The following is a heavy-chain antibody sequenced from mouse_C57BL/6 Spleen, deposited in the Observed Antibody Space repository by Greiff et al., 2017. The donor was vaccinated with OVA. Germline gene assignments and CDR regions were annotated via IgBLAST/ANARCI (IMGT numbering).Heavy chain of an antibody. J-gene: IGHJ1*03. Sequence: QVQLQQSGAELARPGASVKLSCKASGYTFTSYGISWVKQRTGQGLEWIGEIYPRSGNSYYNEKFKGKATLTADTSSSTAYMELGSVTSEDSAVYFCARGGYGRGGGYFDVWGTGTTVTVSS. D-gene: IGHD1-2*01. V-gene: IGHV1-81*01. CDR3: ARGGYGRGGGYFDV. CDR1: GYTFTSYG. CDR2: IYPRSGNS.